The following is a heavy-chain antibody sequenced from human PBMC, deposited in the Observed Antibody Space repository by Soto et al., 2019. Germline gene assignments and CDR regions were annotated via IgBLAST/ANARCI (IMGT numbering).Heavy chain of an antibody. J-gene: IGHJ5*02. Sequence: LSLTCAVYGGSFSGYYWSWIRQPPGKGLEWIGEINHSGSTNYNPSLKSRVTISVDTSKNQFSLKLSSVTAADTAVYYCARSMVRGVIIYVSRLEFDPWGQGTLVTVSS. CDR2: INHSGST. V-gene: IGHV4-34*01. CDR1: GGSFSGYY. D-gene: IGHD3-10*01. CDR3: ARSMVRGVIIYVSRLEFDP.